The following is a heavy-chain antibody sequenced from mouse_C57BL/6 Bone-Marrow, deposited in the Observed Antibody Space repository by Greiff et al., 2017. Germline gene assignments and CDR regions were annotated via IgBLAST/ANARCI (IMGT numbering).Heavy chain of an antibody. Sequence: EVKLVESGGGLVQPKGSLKLSCAASGFSFNTYAMNWVRQAPGKGLEWVARIRSKSNNYATYYADSVKDRFTISRDDSESMLYLQMNNLKTEDTAMYYCVRQGPGPFAYWGQGTLVTVSA. V-gene: IGHV10-1*01. D-gene: IGHD3-3*01. CDR3: VRQGPGPFAY. CDR2: IRSKSNNYAT. CDR1: GFSFNTYA. J-gene: IGHJ3*01.